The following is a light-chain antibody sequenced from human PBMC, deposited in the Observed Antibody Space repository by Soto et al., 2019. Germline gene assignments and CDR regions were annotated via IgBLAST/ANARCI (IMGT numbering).Light chain of an antibody. CDR3: QQNYSTTYT. CDR2: GTS. J-gene: IGKJ2*01. CDR1: QSISSY. V-gene: IGKV1-39*01. Sequence: DIQMTQSPSSLSASVGDRVTITCRASQSISSYLNWYQQKPGKAPKVLIYGTSSLQSGVPSRFSGSGSGTDFTLTISSLQPEDFAIYYCQQNYSTTYTFGQGTKLEIK.